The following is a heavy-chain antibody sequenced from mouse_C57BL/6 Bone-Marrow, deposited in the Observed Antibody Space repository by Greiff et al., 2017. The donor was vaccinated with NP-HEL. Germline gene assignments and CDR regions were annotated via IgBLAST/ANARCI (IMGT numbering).Heavy chain of an antibody. CDR3: AITTVVAEGYFDV. CDR2: IDPSDSDT. J-gene: IGHJ1*03. V-gene: IGHV1-74*01. D-gene: IGHD1-1*01. CDR1: GYTFTSYW. Sequence: QVQLQQPGAELVKPGASVKVSCKASGYTFTSYWMHWVKQRPGQGLEWIGRIDPSDSDTNYNQKFKGKATLTVDKSSSTAYMQLSSLTSEDSAVYYCAITTVVAEGYFDVWGTGTTVTVSS.